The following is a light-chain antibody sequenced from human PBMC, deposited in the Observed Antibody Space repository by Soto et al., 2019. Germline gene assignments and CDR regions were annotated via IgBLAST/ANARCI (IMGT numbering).Light chain of an antibody. CDR1: QSISSW. CDR2: KAS. J-gene: IGKJ5*01. Sequence: DIQMTQSPSTLSASVGDRVTITCRASQSISSWLAWYQQKPGKAPKLLIYKASSLESGVPSRFSGSGSGTEFTLTISSRQPDDFATSYCQQYNSYLITFGQGTRLEIK. V-gene: IGKV1-5*03. CDR3: QQYNSYLIT.